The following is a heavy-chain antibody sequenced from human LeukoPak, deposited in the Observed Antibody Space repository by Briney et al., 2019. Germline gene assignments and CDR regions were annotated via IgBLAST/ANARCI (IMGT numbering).Heavy chain of an antibody. D-gene: IGHD6-13*01. CDR1: GGSISNFY. CDR2: IYNSGST. J-gene: IGHJ4*02. Sequence: SETLSLTCTVSGGSISNFYWSWIRQSPGERLEWMGYIYNSGSTNYSPSLKSRVTISVDTSKNQFSLKLSFVTAADTAMYYCARGFASSWYYFDYWGQGTLVTVSS. V-gene: IGHV4-59*01. CDR3: ARGFASSWYYFDY.